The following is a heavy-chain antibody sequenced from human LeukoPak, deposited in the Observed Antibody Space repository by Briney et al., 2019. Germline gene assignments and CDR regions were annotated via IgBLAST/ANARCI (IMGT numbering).Heavy chain of an antibody. CDR3: TRGSYGDYEY. CDR1: GFTFSSYA. CDR2: IDPSSTYI. V-gene: IGHV3-21*01. Sequence: GGSLRLSCAAFGFTFSSYAMHWVRQAPGKGLEWVSSIDPSSTYIYYADSVKGRFTISRDNAQNSLYLQMNSLRAEDTAVYYCTRGSYGDYEYWGQGTLVTVSS. J-gene: IGHJ4*02. D-gene: IGHD4-17*01.